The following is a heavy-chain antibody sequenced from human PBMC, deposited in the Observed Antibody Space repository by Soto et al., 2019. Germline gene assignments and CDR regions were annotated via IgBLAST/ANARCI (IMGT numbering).Heavy chain of an antibody. J-gene: IGHJ5*02. D-gene: IGHD2-2*01. CDR2: ISGNTGKA. CDR3: ARDWNCSTTRCQNCFDP. CDR1: GYTFINYG. Sequence: QGQLVQSGAEVTEPGASVKVSCKASGYTFINYGVSWVRQAPGQGLEWMGWISGNTGKANYAQNLQGRVTMTTDTSTNTAYMELMSLRSDDTAVYYCARDWNCSTTRCQNCFDPWGQGTLVTVSS. V-gene: IGHV1-18*01.